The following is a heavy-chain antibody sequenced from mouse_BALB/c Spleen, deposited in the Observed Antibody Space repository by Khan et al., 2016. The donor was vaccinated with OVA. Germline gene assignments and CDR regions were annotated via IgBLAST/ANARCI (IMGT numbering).Heavy chain of an antibody. Sequence: QIQLVQSGPELKKPGETVKISCKASGYTFTNYGMNWVKQAPGKGLKWMGWINTYTGEPTYADDFKGRLAFSLETSASTAYLQINNLKNEDTATYFFARPPYFSYVMAYWGQGTAVTVSS. CDR3: ARPPYFSYVMAY. J-gene: IGHJ4*01. CDR2: INTYTGEP. D-gene: IGHD2-10*01. V-gene: IGHV9-3-1*01. CDR1: GYTFTNYG.